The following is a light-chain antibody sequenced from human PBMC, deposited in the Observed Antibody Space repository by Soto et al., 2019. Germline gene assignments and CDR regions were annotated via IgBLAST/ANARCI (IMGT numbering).Light chain of an antibody. CDR2: KVS. CDR1: QCIDTW. CDR3: QHYKFFPWT. V-gene: IGKV1-5*03. Sequence: DIQMTQSPSTLSASVGDRVTITCRASQCIDTWLAWYQQKPGEVPKVLIYKVSNLQRGVPSRFSGSGSGTEFTLTISGLQPDDFATYYCQHYKFFPWTFGQGTRVEIK. J-gene: IGKJ1*01.